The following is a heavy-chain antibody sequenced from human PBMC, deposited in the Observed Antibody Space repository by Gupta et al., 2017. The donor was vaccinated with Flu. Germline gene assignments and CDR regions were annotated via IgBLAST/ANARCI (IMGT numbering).Heavy chain of an antibody. V-gene: IGHV3-30-3*01. CDR3: ARDRIGYSSSYYFDY. J-gene: IGHJ4*02. CDR1: GFTFRTYP. CDR2: ISYDGTNK. Sequence: QVQLLESGGGVVQPGRSLRLSCAASGFTFRTYPMHWVRQAPGKGLEWVALISYDGTNKDYADSVKGRFTISRDNSKNTLYLQMNSLTPEDTAVYYCARDRIGYSSSYYFDYWGLGTLVTVSS. D-gene: IGHD6-13*01.